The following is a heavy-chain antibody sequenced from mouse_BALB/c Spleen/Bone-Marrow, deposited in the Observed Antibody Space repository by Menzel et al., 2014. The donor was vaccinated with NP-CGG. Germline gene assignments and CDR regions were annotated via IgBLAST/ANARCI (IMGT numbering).Heavy chain of an antibody. V-gene: IGHV5-6*03. CDR3: ARDFITTDAMDY. D-gene: IGHD1-1*01. CDR1: GFSFNSYG. CDR2: ISGGGSYT. J-gene: IGHJ4*01. Sequence: EVKLVESGGGLVKSGGSPKLSCAASGFSFNSYGMSWVRRTPEKRLEWVATISGGGSYTFYPDSVKGRLTISRDNAKNTLYLQMSSLKSEDAAMYYCARDFITTDAMDYWGQGTSVTVSS.